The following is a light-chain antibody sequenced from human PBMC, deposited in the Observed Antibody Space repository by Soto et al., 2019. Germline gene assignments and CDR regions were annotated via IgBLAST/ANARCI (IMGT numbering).Light chain of an antibody. V-gene: IGKV1-5*03. Sequence: DIQMTQSPSTLSASVGDRVTITCRASQSISSWLAWYQQKPGKAPKLLIYKASSLESGVPSRFSGSGSGTEFTLTISSLQPDEFATYYCQQYNSYPWTFGQGTNVEIK. J-gene: IGKJ1*01. CDR1: QSISSW. CDR3: QQYNSYPWT. CDR2: KAS.